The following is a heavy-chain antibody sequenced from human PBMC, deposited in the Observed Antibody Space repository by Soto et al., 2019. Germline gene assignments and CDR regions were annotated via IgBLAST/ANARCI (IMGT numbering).Heavy chain of an antibody. Sequence: WVSLSLSCATSGFTFSNAWMSWVRQSPGNGLEWVGRIKSKSDSGTTDYFAPVHCRFTISRDDSEDTLYLQMHSLKTEDTAVYYCPTAAPGTLPPFENCGQGT. CDR3: PTAAPGTLPPFEN. V-gene: IGHV3-15*01. CDR2: IKSKSDSGTT. D-gene: IGHD2-2*01. CDR1: GFTFSNAW. J-gene: IGHJ4*03.